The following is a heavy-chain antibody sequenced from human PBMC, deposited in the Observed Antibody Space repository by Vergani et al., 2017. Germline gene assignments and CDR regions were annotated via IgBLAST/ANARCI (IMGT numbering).Heavy chain of an antibody. J-gene: IGHJ5*02. CDR1: GASVNSYY. Sequence: QVKLQESGPGLVKPSETLSLTCTVSGASVNSYYWSWIRQPPGKGLEWMGYVSFRGDTLYDPSVKGRMTISLNTSSNQFSLYLTSVTAADTAVYYCARERRSGSTSPWGFDPWGQGTLVTVSS. CDR2: VSFRGDT. V-gene: IGHV4-59*02. CDR3: ARERRSGSTSPWGFDP. D-gene: IGHD2-2*01.